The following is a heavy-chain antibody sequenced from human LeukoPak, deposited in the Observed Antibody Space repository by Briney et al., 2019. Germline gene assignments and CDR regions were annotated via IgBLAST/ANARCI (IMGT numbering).Heavy chain of an antibody. D-gene: IGHD2-21*01. CDR2: ISYDGSNK. CDR1: GFTFSSYA. V-gene: IGHV3-30*04. CDR3: ARANSGYDY. Sequence: GGSLRLSCAASGFTFSSYAMHWVRQAPGKGLEWVAVISYDGSNKYYADSVKGRFTISRDNSKNTLYLQMNSLRAEDTAAYYCARANSGYDYWGQGTLVTVSS. J-gene: IGHJ4*02.